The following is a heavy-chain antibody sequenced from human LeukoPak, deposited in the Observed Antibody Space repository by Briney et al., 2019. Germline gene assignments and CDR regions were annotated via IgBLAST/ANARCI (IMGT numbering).Heavy chain of an antibody. J-gene: IGHJ6*03. CDR3: ARVGTGTTRYYMDV. V-gene: IGHV1-69*05. CDR2: IIPIFGTA. CDR1: GGTFSSYA. D-gene: IGHD1-7*01. Sequence: SVKVSCKASGGTFSSYAISWVRQAPGQGLEWMGGIIPIFGTANYAQKIQGRVTITTDESTSTAYMELSSLRSEDTAVYYCARVGTGTTRYYMDVWGKGTTVTVSS.